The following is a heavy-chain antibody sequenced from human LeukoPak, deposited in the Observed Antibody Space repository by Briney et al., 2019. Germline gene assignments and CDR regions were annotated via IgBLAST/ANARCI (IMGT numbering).Heavy chain of an antibody. D-gene: IGHD3-22*01. Sequence: GGSLRLSCAASGFTFSSYAMHWVRQAPGKGLEWVAVISYDGSNKYHADSVKGRFTISRDNSKNTLYLQMNSLRAEDTAVYYCARDQIPPYYYDSSGYYTLVYWGQGTLVTVSS. CDR2: ISYDGSNK. V-gene: IGHV3-30-3*01. CDR3: ARDQIPPYYYDSSGYYTLVY. J-gene: IGHJ4*02. CDR1: GFTFSSYA.